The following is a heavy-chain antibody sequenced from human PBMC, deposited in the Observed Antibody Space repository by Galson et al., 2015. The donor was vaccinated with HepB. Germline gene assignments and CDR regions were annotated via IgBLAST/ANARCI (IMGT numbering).Heavy chain of an antibody. D-gene: IGHD4-23*01. CDR1: GYTFTSYA. CDR3: ARGGLTTVAEYYFDY. V-gene: IGHV1-3*01. J-gene: IGHJ4*02. CDR2: INAGNGNT. Sequence: SVKVSCKASGYTFTSYAMHWVRQAPGQRLEWMGWINAGNGNTKYSQKFQGRVTITRDTSASTAYMELSSLRSEDTAVYYCARGGLTTVAEYYFDYWGQGTLVTVSS.